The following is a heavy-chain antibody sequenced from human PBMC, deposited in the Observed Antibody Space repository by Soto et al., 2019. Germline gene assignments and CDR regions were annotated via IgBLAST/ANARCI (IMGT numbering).Heavy chain of an antibody. CDR1: GFTFSSYG. CDR2: ISYDGGYK. J-gene: IGHJ6*02. D-gene: IGHD2-21*02. Sequence: PGGSLRLSCAASGFTFSSYGMHWVRQAPGKGLEWVAVISYDGGYKHYADSVKGRFTISRGNSKNTLYVQMNSLRPEDTAVYYCAKVRTAFSYYYYGMDVWGQGTTVTVSS. CDR3: AKVRTAFSYYYYGMDV. V-gene: IGHV3-30*18.